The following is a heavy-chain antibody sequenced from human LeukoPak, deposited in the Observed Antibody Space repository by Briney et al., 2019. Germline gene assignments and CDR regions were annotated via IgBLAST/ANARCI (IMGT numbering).Heavy chain of an antibody. CDR2: IGGGGVTK. J-gene: IGHJ1*01. D-gene: IGHD4-17*01. V-gene: IGHV3-23*01. CDR1: PFIFSNSA. CDR3: AKLIMYGDPLGYFQH. Sequence: PGESLRLSCAASPFIFSNSAMSWVRQAPGKGLEWVSAIGGGGVTKFYADSVRGRFSISRDNSKNTLYLQMNSLRAEDTAVYYCAKLIMYGDPLGYFQHWGQGILVTVSS.